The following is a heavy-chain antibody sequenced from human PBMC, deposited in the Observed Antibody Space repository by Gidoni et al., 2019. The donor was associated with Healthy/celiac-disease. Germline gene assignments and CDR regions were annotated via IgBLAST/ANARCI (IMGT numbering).Heavy chain of an antibody. J-gene: IGHJ5*02. CDR1: GFTFSSYA. V-gene: IGHV3-23*01. CDR2: ISGSGGST. CDR3: AKGGLYESLRFDP. D-gene: IGHD3-22*01. Sequence: VQLLASGGGSVQPGGSMRLPCAASGFTFSSYAMSWVGQAPGKGLGWVSAISGSGGSTYYADSVKGRFTISRDNSKNTLYLQMNSLRAEDTAVYYCAKGGLYESLRFDPWGQGTLVTVSS.